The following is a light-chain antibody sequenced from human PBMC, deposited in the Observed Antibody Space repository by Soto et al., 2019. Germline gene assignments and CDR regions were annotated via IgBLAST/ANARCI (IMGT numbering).Light chain of an antibody. CDR1: QSVSTW. V-gene: IGKV1-39*01. CDR2: DAS. Sequence: DIQMTQSPSTLSASVGDRITLTCRASQSVSTWLAWYQQKPGNAPTLLIYDASSLQSGVPSRFSGSGSGTDFTLTISSLQPEDFATYYCQQSYSTPWTFGQGTKVDIK. CDR3: QQSYSTPWT. J-gene: IGKJ1*01.